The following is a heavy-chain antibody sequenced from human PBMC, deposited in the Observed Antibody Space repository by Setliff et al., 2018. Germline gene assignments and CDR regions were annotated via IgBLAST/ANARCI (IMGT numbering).Heavy chain of an antibody. J-gene: IGHJ4*02. CDR3: AREIWDFYDDSWSGSSDY. CDR2: ISSRSDII. D-gene: IGHD3-3*01. Sequence: VGSLRLSCAASGITFSTYSMNWVRQAPGKGLEWVSYISSRSDIIYYADAVKGRFTISTDNAKNPLFLQMNSLRGEDTAMYYCAREIWDFYDDSWSGSSDYWGQGTLVTVSS. CDR1: GITFSTYS. V-gene: IGHV3-48*04.